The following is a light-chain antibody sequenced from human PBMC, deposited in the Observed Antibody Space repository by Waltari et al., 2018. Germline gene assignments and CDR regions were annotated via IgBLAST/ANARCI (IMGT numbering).Light chain of an antibody. J-gene: IGLJ3*02. CDR1: SRDVGGSNY. CDR3: NSYAGSNNFPWV. V-gene: IGLV2-8*01. CDR2: DVT. Sequence: QSALTQPPSAPGSPGQPVTIPCTGTSRDVGGSNYAPCYQHHPGKAPKLMIYDVTKPPSGVPDRFSGSKSGNTASLTVSGLQAEDEADYYCNSYAGSNNFPWVFGGGTKLTVL.